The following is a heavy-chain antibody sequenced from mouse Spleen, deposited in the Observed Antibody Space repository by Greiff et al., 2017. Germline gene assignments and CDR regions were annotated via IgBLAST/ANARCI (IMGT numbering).Heavy chain of an antibody. CDR1: GFTFSSYG. CDR3: ARHGVLFFDY. J-gene: IGHJ2*01. Sequence: EVKLVESGGDLVKPGGSLKLSCAASGFTFSSYGMSWVRQTPDKRLEWVATISSGGSYTYYPDSVKGRFTISRDNAKNTLYLQMSSLKSEDTAMYYCARHGVLFFDYWGQGTTLTVSS. CDR2: ISSGGSYT. D-gene: IGHD2-14*01. V-gene: IGHV5-6*01.